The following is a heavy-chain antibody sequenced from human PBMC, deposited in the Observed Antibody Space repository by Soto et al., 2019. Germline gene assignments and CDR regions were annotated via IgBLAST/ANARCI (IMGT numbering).Heavy chain of an antibody. CDR1: GFTFSSYE. V-gene: IGHV3-48*03. CDR2: ISSSGSTI. J-gene: IGHJ6*02. Sequence: GGSLRLSCAASGFTFSSYEMDWVRQAPGKGLEWVSYISSSGSTIYYADSVKGRFTISRDNAKNSLYLQMNSLRAEDTAVYYCARDHKGGYYYYGMDVWGQGTTVTVSS. CDR3: ARDHKGGYYYYGMDV.